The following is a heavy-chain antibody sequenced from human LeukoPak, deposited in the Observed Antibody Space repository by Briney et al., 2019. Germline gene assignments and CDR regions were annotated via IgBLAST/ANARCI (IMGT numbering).Heavy chain of an antibody. V-gene: IGHV3-9*01. CDR2: ISWNSGSI. Sequence: AGGSLRLSCAASGFTLSSYSMNWVRQAPGKGLEWVSGISWNSGSIGYADSVKGRFTISRDNAKNSQYLQMNSLRVEDTALYYCARGSAQYYFDSWGQGTLVTVSS. J-gene: IGHJ4*02. D-gene: IGHD3-10*01. CDR1: GFTLSSYS. CDR3: ARGSAQYYFDS.